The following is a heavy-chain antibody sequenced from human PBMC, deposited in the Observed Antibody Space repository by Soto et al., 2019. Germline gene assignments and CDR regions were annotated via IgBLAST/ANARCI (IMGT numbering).Heavy chain of an antibody. J-gene: IGHJ5*02. Sequence: GGSLRLSCAAPESIFRGYGMHWVRQAPGKGLEWVANIKQDGSEKYYVDSVKGRFTISRDNAKNSLYLQMNSLRAEDTAVYYCARDRGYCSSTSCSYFDPWGQGTLVTVSS. D-gene: IGHD2-2*01. V-gene: IGHV3-7*05. CDR1: ESIFRGYG. CDR2: IKQDGSEK. CDR3: ARDRGYCSSTSCSYFDP.